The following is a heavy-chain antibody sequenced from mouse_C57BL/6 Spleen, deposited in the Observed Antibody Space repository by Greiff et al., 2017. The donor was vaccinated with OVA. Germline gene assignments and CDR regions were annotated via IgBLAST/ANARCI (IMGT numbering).Heavy chain of an antibody. CDR2: INPGSGGT. CDR3: ARSHYYGSSYDYFDY. Sequence: QVQLKESGAELVRPGTSVKVSCKASGYAFTNYLLEWVKQRPGQGLEWIGVINPGSGGTNYNEKFKGKATLTADKSSSTAYMQLSSLTSEDSAVYFCARSHYYGSSYDYFDYWGQGTTLTVSS. D-gene: IGHD1-1*01. CDR1: GYAFTNYL. V-gene: IGHV1-54*01. J-gene: IGHJ2*01.